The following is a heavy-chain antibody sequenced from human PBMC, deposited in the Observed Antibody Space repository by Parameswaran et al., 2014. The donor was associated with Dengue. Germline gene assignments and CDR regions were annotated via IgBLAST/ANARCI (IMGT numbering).Heavy chain of an antibody. Sequence: WIRQSPSRGLEWLGRTYYRSKWYNDYAVSVKSRITINPDTSKNQFSLQLNSVTPEDTAVYYCARVDGDYVGMDVWGQGTTVTVSS. CDR2: TYYRSKWYN. J-gene: IGHJ6*02. CDR3: ARVDGDYVGMDV. D-gene: IGHD4-17*01. V-gene: IGHV6-1*01.